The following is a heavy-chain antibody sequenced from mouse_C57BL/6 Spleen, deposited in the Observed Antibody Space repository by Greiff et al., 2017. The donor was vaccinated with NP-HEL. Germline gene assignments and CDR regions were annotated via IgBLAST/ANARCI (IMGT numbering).Heavy chain of an antibody. Sequence: QVQLKQPGAELVRPGSSVKLSCKASGYTFTSYWMHWVKQRPIQGLEWIGNIDPSDSETHYNQKFKDKATLTVDKSSSTAYMQLSSLTSEDSAVYYCARFGPYYFDYWGQGTTLTVSS. CDR2: IDPSDSET. CDR1: GYTFTSYW. V-gene: IGHV1-52*01. CDR3: ARFGPYYFDY. J-gene: IGHJ2*01.